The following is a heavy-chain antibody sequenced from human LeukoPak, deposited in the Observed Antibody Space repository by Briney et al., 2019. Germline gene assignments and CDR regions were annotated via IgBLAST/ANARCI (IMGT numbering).Heavy chain of an antibody. CDR3: ARGRVAGTEVRDFDY. Sequence: SETLSLTCTVSGGSVSSGSYYWSWIRQPPGKGLEWIGSIYYSGSTYYNPSLKSRVTISVDTSKNQFSLKLSSVTAADTAVYYCARGRVAGTEVRDFDYWGQGTLVTVSS. CDR2: IYYSGST. D-gene: IGHD6-19*01. CDR1: GGSVSSGSYY. V-gene: IGHV4-39*01. J-gene: IGHJ4*02.